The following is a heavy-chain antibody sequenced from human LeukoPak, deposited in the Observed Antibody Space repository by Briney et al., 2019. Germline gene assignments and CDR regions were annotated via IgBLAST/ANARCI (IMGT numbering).Heavy chain of an antibody. Sequence: ASVKVSFKASGYTFTNYGITWVRQAPGQGLEWMGWISAYNGDTNYAQKLQGRVTMTTETSTSTAYMELRSLRSDDTAVYYCATSYSTSWYNWFDPWGQGTLVTVSS. CDR1: GYTFTNYG. V-gene: IGHV1-18*01. J-gene: IGHJ5*01. D-gene: IGHD6-13*01. CDR2: ISAYNGDT. CDR3: ATSYSTSWYNWFDP.